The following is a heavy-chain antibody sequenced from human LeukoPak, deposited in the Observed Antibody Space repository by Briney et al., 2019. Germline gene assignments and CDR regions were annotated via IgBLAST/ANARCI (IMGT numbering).Heavy chain of an antibody. Sequence: GGSLRLSCAASGFTVSSNYMSWVRQAPGKGLEWVSIIYSGGSTYYADSVKDRFTISRDNSKNTLYLQMNSLRAEDTAVYYCAKDLGRYRNNYFDYWGQGTLVTVSS. J-gene: IGHJ4*02. CDR1: GFTVSSNY. V-gene: IGHV3-66*01. CDR3: AKDLGRYRNNYFDY. CDR2: IYSGGST. D-gene: IGHD1-26*01.